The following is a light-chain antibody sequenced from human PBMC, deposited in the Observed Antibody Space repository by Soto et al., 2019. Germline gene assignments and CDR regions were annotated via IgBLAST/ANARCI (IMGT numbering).Light chain of an antibody. CDR2: GAS. CDR1: QSVSSSY. V-gene: IGKV3-20*01. CDR3: QLYGGSPLYT. Sequence: EIVLTQSPGTLSLSPGERATLSCRASQSVSSSYLAWYQKKAGQAPRLLIYGASSRATGIPDRFSGSGSGTAFTLTISRLEPEDLAVYYCQLYGGSPLYTFGQGTTLEIK. J-gene: IGKJ2*01.